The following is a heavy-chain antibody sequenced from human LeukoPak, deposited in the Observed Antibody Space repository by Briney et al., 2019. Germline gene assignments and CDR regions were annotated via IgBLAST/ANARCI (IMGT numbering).Heavy chain of an antibody. CDR1: GGSFSGYY. Sequence: SETLSLTCAVYGGSFSGYYWSWIRQPPGKGLEWIWEINHSGSTNYNPSLKSRVTISVDTSKNQFSLKLSSVTAADTAVYYCARGRSWHYYYYYGMDVWGQGTTVTVSS. J-gene: IGHJ6*02. D-gene: IGHD6-13*01. CDR3: ARGRSWHYYYYYGMDV. CDR2: INHSGST. V-gene: IGHV4-34*01.